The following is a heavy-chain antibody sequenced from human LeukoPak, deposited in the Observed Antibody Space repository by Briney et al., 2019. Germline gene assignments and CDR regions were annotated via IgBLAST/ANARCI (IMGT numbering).Heavy chain of an antibody. J-gene: IGHJ4*02. CDR1: GGSFRGYY. CDR2: INHSGST. V-gene: IGHV4-34*01. Sequence: SETLSLTCAVYGGSFRGYYWSWIRQPPGKGLEWIGEINHSGSTNYNPSLKSRVTISVDTSKNQFSLKLSSVTAADTAVYYCARGHAIFGVVMTELDYWGQGTLVTVSS. D-gene: IGHD3-3*01. CDR3: ARGHAIFGVVMTELDY.